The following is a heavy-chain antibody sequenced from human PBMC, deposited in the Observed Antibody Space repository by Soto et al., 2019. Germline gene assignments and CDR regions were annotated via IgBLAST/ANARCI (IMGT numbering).Heavy chain of an antibody. CDR3: ARLFHFSNFDY. Sequence: QVQLVESGGGVVQPGRSLRLSCAASGFTFSSYAMHWVRQAPGKGLEWVAVISYDGSNKYYADSVKGRFTISRDNSKNTLYLQMNSLRAEDTAVYYCARLFHFSNFDYWGQGTLVTVSS. CDR1: GFTFSSYA. J-gene: IGHJ4*02. CDR2: ISYDGSNK. V-gene: IGHV3-30-3*01. D-gene: IGHD3-3*02.